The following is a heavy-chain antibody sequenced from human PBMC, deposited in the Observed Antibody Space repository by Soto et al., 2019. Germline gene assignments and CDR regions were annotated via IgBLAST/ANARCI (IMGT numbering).Heavy chain of an antibody. CDR3: AKAGSGWYKGYFQH. Sequence: PGGSLRLSCAASGFTFGSYAMSWVRQAPGKGLEWVSAISGSGGSTYYADSVKGRFTISRDNSKNTLYLQMNSLRAEDTAVYYCAKAGSGWYKGYFQHWGQGTLVSVSS. V-gene: IGHV3-23*01. CDR2: ISGSGGST. CDR1: GFTFGSYA. J-gene: IGHJ1*01. D-gene: IGHD6-19*01.